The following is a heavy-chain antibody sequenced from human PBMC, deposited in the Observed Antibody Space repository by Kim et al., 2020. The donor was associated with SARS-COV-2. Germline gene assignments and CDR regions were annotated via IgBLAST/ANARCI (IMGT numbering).Heavy chain of an antibody. J-gene: IGHJ3*02. D-gene: IGHD6-19*01. CDR3: GRAAVAVSWAFDI. Sequence: SQTLSLTCAISGDSVSSNSATWNWIRQSPSRGLEWLGRTYHRSKWYNDFAVSVKSRIIINPDTSKNQLSLQLKSVTPEDTAVYYCGRAAVAVSWAFDIWGQGTKVTVSS. V-gene: IGHV6-1*01. CDR1: GDSVSSNSAT. CDR2: TYHRSKWYN.